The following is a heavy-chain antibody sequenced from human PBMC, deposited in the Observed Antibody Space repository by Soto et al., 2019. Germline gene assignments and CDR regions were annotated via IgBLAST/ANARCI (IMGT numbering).Heavy chain of an antibody. J-gene: IGHJ5*02. CDR3: ARGRGRYSSGWSWFDP. CDR2: IFQSGST. Sequence: SETLSLTCGVSGGTIRSPDWWTWVRQPPGKGLEWIGEIFQSGSTNYTPSLESRVTISVDKSKNQFSLTLTSVTAADTAVYFCARGRGRYSSGWSWFDPWGQGILVTVS. D-gene: IGHD6-19*01. V-gene: IGHV4-4*02. CDR1: GGTIRSPDW.